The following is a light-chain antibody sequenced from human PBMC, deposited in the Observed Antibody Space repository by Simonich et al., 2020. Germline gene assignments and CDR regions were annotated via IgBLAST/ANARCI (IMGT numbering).Light chain of an antibody. J-gene: IGLJ2*01. CDR1: SSDVGCYNL. V-gene: IGLV2-23*01. Sequence: QSALTQPASVSGSPGQSITIPCPGTSSDVGCYNLVSWYQQPPGKAPKLMIYEGSKRPSGVSNRFSGSKSGNTASLTISGLQAEDEADYYCCSYAGSSTVVFGGGTKLTVL. CDR2: EGS. CDR3: CSYAGSSTVV.